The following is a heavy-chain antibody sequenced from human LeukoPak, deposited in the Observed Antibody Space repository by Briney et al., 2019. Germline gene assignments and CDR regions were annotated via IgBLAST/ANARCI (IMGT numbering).Heavy chain of an antibody. J-gene: IGHJ4*02. CDR2: INHSGST. V-gene: IGHV4-34*01. CDR3: ARMGSYRYLAYFDY. D-gene: IGHD3-16*02. CDR1: GGSFSGYY. Sequence: SETLSLTCAVYGGSFSGYYWSWIRQPPGKGLEWIGEINHSGSTNYNPSLKSRVTISVDTSKNQFSLKLGPVTAADTAVYYCARMGSYRYLAYFDYWGQGTLVTVSS.